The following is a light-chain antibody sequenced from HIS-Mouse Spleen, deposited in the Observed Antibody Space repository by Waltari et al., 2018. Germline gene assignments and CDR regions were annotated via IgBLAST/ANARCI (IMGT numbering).Light chain of an antibody. Sequence: DIQLTQSPSFLSASVGDRVTITCRASQGISSYLAWYQQKPGKAPKLLIYAASTLQSGVPSRLSGSGSGTEFTLTISSLQPEDFVTYYCQQLNSYPPTFGQGTKVEIK. CDR3: QQLNSYPPT. CDR2: AAS. V-gene: IGKV1-9*01. CDR1: QGISSY. J-gene: IGKJ1*01.